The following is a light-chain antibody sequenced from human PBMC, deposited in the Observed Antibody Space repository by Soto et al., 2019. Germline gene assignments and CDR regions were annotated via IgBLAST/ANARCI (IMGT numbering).Light chain of an antibody. CDR2: KTS. V-gene: IGKV1-5*03. CDR3: QQYKSFSLT. Sequence: DIQMTQSPSTLSASVGDRVTITCRASQSISSWLAWYQQKPGKAPKLLIFKTSNLESGVPSRFSGSGSGTEFSLTISSLQPDDFATYYCQQYKSFSLTFGGGTRAEVK. J-gene: IGKJ4*01. CDR1: QSISSW.